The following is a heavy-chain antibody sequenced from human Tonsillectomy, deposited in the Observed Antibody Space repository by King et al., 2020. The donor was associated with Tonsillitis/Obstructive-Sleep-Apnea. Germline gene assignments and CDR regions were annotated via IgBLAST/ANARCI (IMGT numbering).Heavy chain of an antibody. CDR1: GGSFSGYY. CDR2: INHSGST. Sequence: VQLQQWGAGLLTPSETLSLTCAVYGGSFSGYYWSWIRQPPGKGLEWIGQINHSGSTNYNSSLKSRVTISVDTSKNQFSLKLSSVTAADTAVYYCASHPVPVVRLWEWHPPPPHYWGQGTLVTVSS. J-gene: IGHJ4*02. CDR3: ASHPVPVVRLWEWHPPPPHY. V-gene: IGHV4-34*01. D-gene: IGHD3-3*01.